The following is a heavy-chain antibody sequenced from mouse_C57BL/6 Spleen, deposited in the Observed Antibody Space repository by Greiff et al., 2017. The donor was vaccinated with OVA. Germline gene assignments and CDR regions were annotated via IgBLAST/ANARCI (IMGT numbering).Heavy chain of an antibody. CDR1: GYSFTGYY. Sequence: VQLQQSGPELVKPGASVKISCKASGYSFTGYYMNWVKQSPEKSLEWIGEINPSTGGTTYNQKFKAKATLTVDKSSSTAYMQLKSLTSEDSAVYYCARLSNPYYFDYWGQGTTLTVSS. CDR2: INPSTGGT. CDR3: ARLSNPYYFDY. V-gene: IGHV1-42*01. J-gene: IGHJ2*01. D-gene: IGHD2-5*01.